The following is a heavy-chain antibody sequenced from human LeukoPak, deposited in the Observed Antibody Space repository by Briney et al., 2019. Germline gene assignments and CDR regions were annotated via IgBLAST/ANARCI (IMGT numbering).Heavy chain of an antibody. J-gene: IGHJ5*02. CDR3: ARQGGWSSAYYWFEP. Sequence: SETLSLTCTVSGGSISSYYWSWIRQPPGKGLEWIGYIYYSGSTNYNPSLKSRVTISVDTSKNQFSLKLNSVTAADTAVYYCARQGGWSSAYYWFEPWGQGTLVTVSS. D-gene: IGHD3-22*01. CDR2: IYYSGST. CDR1: GGSISSYY. V-gene: IGHV4-59*08.